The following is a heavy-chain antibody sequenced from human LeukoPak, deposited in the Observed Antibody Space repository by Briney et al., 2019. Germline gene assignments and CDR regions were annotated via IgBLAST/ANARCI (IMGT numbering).Heavy chain of an antibody. D-gene: IGHD2-21*02. Sequence: PSETLSLTCTVSGGSISSYYWSWIRQPPGKGLEWIGYIYSSGSTNYNPSLKSRITILVDTSKNQFSLKLSSVTAADTAVYYCARFAYCGGHCWYYFDYWGQGSLVTVSS. J-gene: IGHJ4*02. CDR1: GGSISSYY. CDR2: IYSSGST. V-gene: IGHV4-59*01. CDR3: ARFAYCGGHCWYYFDY.